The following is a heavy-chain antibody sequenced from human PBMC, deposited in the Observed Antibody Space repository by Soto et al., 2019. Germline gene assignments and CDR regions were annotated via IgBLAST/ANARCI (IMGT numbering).Heavy chain of an antibody. CDR3: ARGLRGNSSSWSGVVDY. Sequence: PSETLSLTCAVSGGSISSSNWWSWVRQPPGKGLEWIGEIYHSGSTNYNPSLKSRVTISVDKSKNQFSLKLSSVTAADTAVYYCARGLRGNSSSWSGVVDYWGQGTLVTVSS. J-gene: IGHJ4*02. CDR2: IYHSGST. D-gene: IGHD6-13*01. V-gene: IGHV4-4*02. CDR1: GGSISSSNW.